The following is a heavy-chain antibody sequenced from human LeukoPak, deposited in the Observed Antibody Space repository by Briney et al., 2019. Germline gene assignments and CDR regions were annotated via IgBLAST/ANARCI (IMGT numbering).Heavy chain of an antibody. V-gene: IGHV4-39*07. D-gene: IGHD1-26*01. J-gene: IGHJ4*02. CDR3: ARGPVRGSYLDRFDY. CDR2: IYYSGST. Sequence: SETLCLTCTVSGGSISRSSYYWGWIRQPPGKGREWNGSIYYSGSTNNNPSLKSRVTISVDTSKNQFSLKLSSVTAADTAVYYCARGPVRGSYLDRFDYWGQGTLVTVSS. CDR1: GGSISRSSYY.